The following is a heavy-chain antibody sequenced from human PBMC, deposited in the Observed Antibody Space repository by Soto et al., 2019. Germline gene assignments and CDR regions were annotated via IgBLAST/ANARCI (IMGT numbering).Heavy chain of an antibody. D-gene: IGHD2-2*02. CDR3: AREYTAWPLAYGLDV. Sequence: VGSLRLSCVGSGFTFSTYSINWVRQAPGKGLEWVSSISSPSDIYYAASGKGRLTISRDNAENSVALEMNSLRAEDTAVNYCAREYTAWPLAYGLDVWGQGTTFTDSS. CDR2: ISSPSDI. V-gene: IGHV3-21*01. CDR1: GFTFSTYS. J-gene: IGHJ6*02.